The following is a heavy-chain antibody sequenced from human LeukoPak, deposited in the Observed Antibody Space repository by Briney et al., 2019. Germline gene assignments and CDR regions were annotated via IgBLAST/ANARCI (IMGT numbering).Heavy chain of an antibody. D-gene: IGHD3-10*01. Sequence: PSETLSLTCTVSGDSISSYHRNWIRQPAGKGLEWIGRIYITEGTNYNPSLKSRVTMSVDTSKNQSSLKVNSVTAADTAVYYCARSRVRGALADFWGQGTLVTVSS. J-gene: IGHJ4*02. CDR3: ARSRVRGALADF. V-gene: IGHV4-4*07. CDR2: IYITEGT. CDR1: GDSISSYH.